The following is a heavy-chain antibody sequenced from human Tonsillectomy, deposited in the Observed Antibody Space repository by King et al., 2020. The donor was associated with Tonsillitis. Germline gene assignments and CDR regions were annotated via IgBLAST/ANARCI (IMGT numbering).Heavy chain of an antibody. V-gene: IGHV4-38-2*01. Sequence: QLQESGPGLVKPSETLSLTCAVSGYSISSGYYWGWIRQPPGKGLEWIGSIYHSGSTYYNPSLKSRVTISVDTSKNQFSLKLSSVTAADTAVYYCARRGYGDLSFDYWGQGTLVTVSS. D-gene: IGHD4-17*01. CDR1: GYSISSGYY. CDR3: ARRGYGDLSFDY. J-gene: IGHJ4*02. CDR2: IYHSGST.